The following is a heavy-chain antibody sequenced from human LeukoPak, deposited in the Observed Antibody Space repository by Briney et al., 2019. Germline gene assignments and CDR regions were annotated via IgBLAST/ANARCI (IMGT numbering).Heavy chain of an antibody. CDR2: INPNSGGT. CDR1: GYTFTGYY. V-gene: IGHV1-2*02. Sequence: ASVKVSCKASGYTFTGYYMHWVRQAPGQGLEWMGWINPNSGGTNYAQKFQDRVTMTRDTSISTAYMELSRLRSDDTAVYYCARGPYYYGSGSYIFDYWGQGTLVTVSS. CDR3: ARGPYYYGSGSYIFDY. D-gene: IGHD3-10*01. J-gene: IGHJ4*02.